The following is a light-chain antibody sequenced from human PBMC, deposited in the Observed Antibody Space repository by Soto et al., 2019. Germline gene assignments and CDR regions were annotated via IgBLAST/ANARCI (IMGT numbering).Light chain of an antibody. CDR3: SSYTSSRLSV. CDR1: SSDVGGCND. CDR2: GIS. V-gene: IGLV2-14*01. J-gene: IGLJ1*01. Sequence: QSALTQPASVSGAPGQSITISCTGTSSDVGGCNDVSWYQQHPGKAPKLLIYGISNRPSGVSNRFSGSKSGNTASLTISGLQAEDEADYYCSSYTSSRLSVFGAGTKVTVL.